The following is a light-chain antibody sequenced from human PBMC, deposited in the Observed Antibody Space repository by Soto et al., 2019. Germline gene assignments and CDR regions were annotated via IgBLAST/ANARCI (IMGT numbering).Light chain of an antibody. CDR1: SSDVGGHDY. V-gene: IGLV2-11*01. CDR2: DVI. J-gene: IGLJ3*02. Sequence: QSVLTQPRSVSGSPGQSVTISCTGTSSDVGGHDYVSWYQQDPGKAPRLIIHDVIKRPSGVPNRFSGSKSGNTASLTISGLQAEDEADYYCCSYAGRVMVFGGGTQLTVL. CDR3: CSYAGRVMV.